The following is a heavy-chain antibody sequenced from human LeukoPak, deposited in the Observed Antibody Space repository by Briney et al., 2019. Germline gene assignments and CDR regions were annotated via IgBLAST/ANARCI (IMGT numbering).Heavy chain of an antibody. CDR2: IIPIFGTA. D-gene: IGHD3-3*01. Sequence: ASVKVSCKASGGTFSSYAISWVRQAPGQGLEWMGGIIPIFGTANYAQKFQGRVTITADESTSTAYMELSSLRSVDTAVYYCASSPRSGYLDLGDYWGQGTLVTVSS. V-gene: IGHV1-69*13. CDR3: ASSPRSGYLDLGDY. CDR1: GGTFSSYA. J-gene: IGHJ4*02.